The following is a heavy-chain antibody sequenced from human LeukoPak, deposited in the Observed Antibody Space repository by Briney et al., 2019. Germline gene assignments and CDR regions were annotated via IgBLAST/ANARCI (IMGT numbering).Heavy chain of an antibody. V-gene: IGHV4-39*07. J-gene: IGHJ5*02. Sequence: SETLSLTCSVSGDSITSNLYYWGWIRQSPGKGLEWIGSTYYGGSTNYNPSLKSRVTISVDKSKNQFSLKLSSVTAADTAVYYCARLAVSYYDILTGPGGWFDPWGQGTLVTVSS. D-gene: IGHD3-9*01. CDR1: GDSITSNLYY. CDR2: TYYGGST. CDR3: ARLAVSYYDILTGPGGWFDP.